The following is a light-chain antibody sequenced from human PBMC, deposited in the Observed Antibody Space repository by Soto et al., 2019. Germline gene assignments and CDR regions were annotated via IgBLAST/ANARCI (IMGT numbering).Light chain of an antibody. CDR3: MQSIQLPLT. V-gene: IGKV2D-29*01. Sequence: DIVMTQTPLSLSVTPGQPASISCKSSQSLLHSSGKTYLYWYLQKAGQPPQLLMYEVSNRFSGVPDRFSGSGSGTDFTLKISRVEAEDVGVYYCMQSIQLPLTFGGGTKVEIK. CDR1: QSLLHSSGKTY. CDR2: EVS. J-gene: IGKJ4*01.